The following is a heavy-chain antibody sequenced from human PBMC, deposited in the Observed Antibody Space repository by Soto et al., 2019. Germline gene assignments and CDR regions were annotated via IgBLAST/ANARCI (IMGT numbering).Heavy chain of an antibody. Sequence: QVQLVQSGAEVKESGASVKVSCKASRYTFISYDINWVRQATGQGLEWMGWMNPNSGNTGYAQKVQGRITMTRNTPINTAYMELSSLGSEATAVYYCARGREVWWNAWPLGLNDLDVWGQGTTVTVSS. D-gene: IGHD3-16*01. V-gene: IGHV1-8*01. CDR2: MNPNSGNT. CDR1: RYTFISYD. J-gene: IGHJ6*02. CDR3: ARGREVWWNAWPLGLNDLDV.